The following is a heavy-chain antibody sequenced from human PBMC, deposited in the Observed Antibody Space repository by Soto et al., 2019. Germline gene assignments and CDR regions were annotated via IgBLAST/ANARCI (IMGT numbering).Heavy chain of an antibody. CDR3: VRFGGAAAGPGDY. CDR1: EFTFSSHE. J-gene: IGHJ4*02. Sequence: PGGSLRLSCVASEFTFSSHEMNWVRQAPGKGLEWVSYISSSGTTIYYTDSVKGRFTISRDNAKKSLYLQMNSLRAEDTAVYYCVRFGGAAAGPGDYWGQGTLVTVSS. V-gene: IGHV3-48*03. CDR2: ISSSGTTI. D-gene: IGHD6-13*01.